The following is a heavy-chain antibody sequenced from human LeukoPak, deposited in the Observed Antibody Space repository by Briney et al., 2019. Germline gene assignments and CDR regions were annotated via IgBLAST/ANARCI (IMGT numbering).Heavy chain of an antibody. Sequence: GASVKVSCKASGYTFTSYGISWVRQAPGQGLEWMGWISAYNGNTNYAQKLQGRVTMTTDTSTSTAYMELRSLRSDDTAVYYCARDLGGGAYSSGPTLTRWGQGTLVTISS. D-gene: IGHD3-22*01. J-gene: IGHJ4*02. V-gene: IGHV1-18*01. CDR2: ISAYNGNT. CDR1: GYTFTSYG. CDR3: ARDLGGGAYSSGPTLTR.